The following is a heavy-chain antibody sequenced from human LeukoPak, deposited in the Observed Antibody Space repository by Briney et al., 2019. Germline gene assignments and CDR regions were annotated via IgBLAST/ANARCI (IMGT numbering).Heavy chain of an antibody. Sequence: GGSLRLSCAASGFTFSSYAMSWVRQAPGKGLEWVSAIGGSGGSTYYADSVKGRFTISRDNSKNTLYLQMNSLRAEDTAVYYCAKNRVVVPAAMRSWGQGTLVTVSS. V-gene: IGHV3-23*01. CDR3: AKNRVVVPAAMRS. CDR1: GFTFSSYA. CDR2: IGGSGGST. J-gene: IGHJ5*02. D-gene: IGHD2-2*01.